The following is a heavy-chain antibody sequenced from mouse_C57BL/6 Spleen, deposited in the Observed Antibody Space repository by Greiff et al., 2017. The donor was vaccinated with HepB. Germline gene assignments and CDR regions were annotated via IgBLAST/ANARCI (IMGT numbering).Heavy chain of an antibody. CDR1: GFTFTEYT. CDR2: FYPGSGSI. Sequence: VQLQQSGAELVKPGASVKLSCKASGFTFTEYTIHWVKQRSGQGLEWIGWFYPGSGSIKYNEKFKDKATLTADKSSSTVYMELSRLTSEDSAVYFSARHEGRYYYGSSLYYFDYWGQGTTLTVSS. D-gene: IGHD1-1*01. J-gene: IGHJ2*01. CDR3: ARHEGRYYYGSSLYYFDY. V-gene: IGHV1-62-2*01.